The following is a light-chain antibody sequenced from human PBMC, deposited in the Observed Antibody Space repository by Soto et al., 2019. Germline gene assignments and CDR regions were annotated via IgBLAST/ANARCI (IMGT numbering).Light chain of an antibody. CDR3: NSYTSSSTDV. CDR1: SSDVGRYNY. Sequence: QSALTQPASVSGSPGQSITISCTGTSSDVGRYNYVSWYQQHPDKAPKLMIYEVSNRPSGVSNRFSGSKSGNTASLTISGLQAEDEADYYCNSYTSSSTDVFGTGTKLTVL. J-gene: IGLJ1*01. V-gene: IGLV2-14*01. CDR2: EVS.